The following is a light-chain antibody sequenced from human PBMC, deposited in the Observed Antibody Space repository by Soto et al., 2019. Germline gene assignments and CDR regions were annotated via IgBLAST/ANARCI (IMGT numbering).Light chain of an antibody. Sequence: QSALTQPASVSGSPGQSITISCTGTSSDVGGYNYVSWYQQHPGKAPKLMIYEVSNRPSGVSNRFSGSKSGNTASLTISGLQAEDEADYYCSSCTSISTVLFGGGTKLTVL. J-gene: IGLJ2*01. CDR3: SSCTSISTVL. CDR2: EVS. CDR1: SSDVGGYNY. V-gene: IGLV2-14*01.